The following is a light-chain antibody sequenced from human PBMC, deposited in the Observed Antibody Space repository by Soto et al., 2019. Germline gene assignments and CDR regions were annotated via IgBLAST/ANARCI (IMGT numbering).Light chain of an antibody. V-gene: IGKV1-33*01. CDR1: QSISSW. CDR3: QQYDALPYT. CDR2: DAS. J-gene: IGKJ2*01. Sequence: DIQMTQSPSTLSASVGDRVTITCRASQSISSWLAWYQQKPGKAPKLLISDASNLRTGVPSRFSGSGSGTDFTFTIRSVQPEDIATYYCQQYDALPYTFGQGTKLEIK.